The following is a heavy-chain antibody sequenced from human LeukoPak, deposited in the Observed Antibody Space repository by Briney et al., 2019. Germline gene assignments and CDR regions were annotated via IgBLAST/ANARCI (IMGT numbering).Heavy chain of an antibody. V-gene: IGHV1-2*02. CDR2: INPNSGGT. CDR3: ARPADYSNFEVYFDY. Sequence: ASVKVSCKASGYTFTGYYMHWVRQAPGQGLEWMGWINPNSGGTNYAQKFQGRVTMTRDTSISTAYMELSRLRSDDTAVYFCARPADYSNFEVYFDYWGQGTLVTVSS. J-gene: IGHJ4*02. D-gene: IGHD4-11*01. CDR1: GYTFTGYY.